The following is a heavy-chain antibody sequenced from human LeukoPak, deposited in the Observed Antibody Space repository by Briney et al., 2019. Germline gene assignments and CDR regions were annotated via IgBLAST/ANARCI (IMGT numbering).Heavy chain of an antibody. CDR1: GFTFSRYG. CDR2: ISDSGGDK. CDR3: ARDGGSESYAFDY. D-gene: IGHD3-10*01. J-gene: IGHJ4*02. Sequence: GGSLRLSCAASGFTFSRYGFHWLRQAPGKGLEWVAFISDSGGDKWYADSVKGRLTISRDKSKNTVNLQMSSLRVEDTALYYCARDGGSESYAFDYWGQGTQVTVSS. V-gene: IGHV3-30*02.